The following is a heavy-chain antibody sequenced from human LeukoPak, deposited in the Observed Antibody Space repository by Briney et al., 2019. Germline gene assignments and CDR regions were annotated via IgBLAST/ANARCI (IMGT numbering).Heavy chain of an antibody. CDR1: GGPISSGGYY. CDR2: LYYSGNT. Sequence: PSQTLSLTCTVSGGPISSGGYYWSWIRQHPGKGLEWIGYLYYSGNTCYNPSLKSRVTISVDTSKNQFSLKLSSVTAADTAVYYCARGVATIFGVVIILDWFDPWGQGTLVTVSS. J-gene: IGHJ5*02. D-gene: IGHD3-3*01. V-gene: IGHV4-31*03. CDR3: ARGVATIFGVVIILDWFDP.